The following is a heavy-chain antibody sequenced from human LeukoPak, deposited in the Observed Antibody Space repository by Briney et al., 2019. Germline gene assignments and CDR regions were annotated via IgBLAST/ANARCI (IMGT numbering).Heavy chain of an antibody. D-gene: IGHD3-3*01. CDR2: IYHSGST. CDR1: GGGISSSNW. Sequence: PSETLSLTCAVSGGGISSSNWWSWVRQPPGKGLEWIGEIYHSGSTNYNPSLKSRVTISVDTSKNQFSLKLSSVTAADTAVYYCARVLSSGYHYYYYYGMDVWGQGTTVTVSS. J-gene: IGHJ6*02. V-gene: IGHV4-4*02. CDR3: ARVLSSGYHYYYYYGMDV.